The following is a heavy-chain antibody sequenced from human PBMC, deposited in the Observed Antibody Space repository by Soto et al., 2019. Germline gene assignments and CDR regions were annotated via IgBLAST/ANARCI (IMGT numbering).Heavy chain of an antibody. V-gene: IGHV3-7*01. CDR2: IKADGSQT. CDR1: RFTFGSYW. Sequence: EVQLVESGGGVVQPGGSLRLSCEASRFTFGSYWMTWVRQAPGKGLEWVANIKADGSQTSYVDSVKGRFTISRDNAKNSLYLQMNSLRAEDTAVYYCARDLDVEVVLYYDAFDIWGQGTMVTVSS. CDR3: ARDLDVEVVLYYDAFDI. J-gene: IGHJ3*02. D-gene: IGHD2-15*01.